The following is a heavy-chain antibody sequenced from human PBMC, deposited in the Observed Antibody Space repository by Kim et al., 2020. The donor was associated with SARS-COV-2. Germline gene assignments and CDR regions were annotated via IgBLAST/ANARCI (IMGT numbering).Heavy chain of an antibody. Sequence: GSEKYYVDSGKGRFTISRDNAKNSLYLQMNSLRAEDTAVYYCARDGPPDYWGQGTLFTVSS. V-gene: IGHV3-7*03. CDR2: GSEK. J-gene: IGHJ4*02. CDR3: ARDGPPDY.